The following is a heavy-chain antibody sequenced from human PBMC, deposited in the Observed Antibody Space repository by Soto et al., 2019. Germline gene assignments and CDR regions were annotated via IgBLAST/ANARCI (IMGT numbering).Heavy chain of an antibody. D-gene: IGHD3-3*01. Sequence: GGSLRLSCAASGFTFSSYGMHWVRQAPGKGLEWVAVISYDGSNKYYADSVKGRFTISRDNSKNTLYLQMNSLRAEDTAVYYCAKDLLGSTYYDFWRGYYTDYWGQGTLVTVSS. CDR1: GFTFSSYG. CDR2: ISYDGSNK. CDR3: AKDLLGSTYYDFWRGYYTDY. J-gene: IGHJ4*02. V-gene: IGHV3-30*18.